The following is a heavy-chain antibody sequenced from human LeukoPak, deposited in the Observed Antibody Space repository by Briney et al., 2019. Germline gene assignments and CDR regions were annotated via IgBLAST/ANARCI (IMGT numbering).Heavy chain of an antibody. CDR1: GGSISSYY. Sequence: PSETLSLTCTVSGGSISSYYWSWLRQPPGKGLEWIGYIYYSGSTNYNPSLKSRVTISVDTSKNQFSLKLSSVTAADTAVYYCAVRAVAGDFDYWGQGTLVTVSS. CDR2: IYYSGST. CDR3: AVRAVAGDFDY. J-gene: IGHJ4*02. D-gene: IGHD6-19*01. V-gene: IGHV4-59*13.